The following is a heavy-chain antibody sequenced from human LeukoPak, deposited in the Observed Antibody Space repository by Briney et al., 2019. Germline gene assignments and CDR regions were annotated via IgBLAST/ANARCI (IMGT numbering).Heavy chain of an antibody. CDR1: GFTFSTSG. V-gene: IGHV3-30*03. Sequence: GGSLRLSCAASGFTFSTSGMHWVRQSPGKGLEWMALISYDGSYKDFADSVQGRFTISRDNSKNTLYLQMNSLRAEDTAVYYCVRGAYSSSWLNFDYWGQGTLVTVSS. J-gene: IGHJ4*02. CDR2: ISYDGSYK. CDR3: VRGAYSSSWLNFDY. D-gene: IGHD6-13*01.